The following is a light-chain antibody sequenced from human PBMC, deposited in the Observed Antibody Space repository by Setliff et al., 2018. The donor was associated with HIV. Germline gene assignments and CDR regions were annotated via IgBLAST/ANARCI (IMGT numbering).Light chain of an antibody. J-gene: IGLJ1*01. CDR3: SSYAGSYTYV. CDR1: SSDVGGYKS. CDR2: EVS. V-gene: IGLV2-14*01. Sequence: QSALTQPASVSGSPGQSITISCTGTSSDVGGYKSVSWYQQHPGKAPKLMIYEVSNRPSGVSNRFSGSKSGNTASLTISGLQAEDEADYYCSSYAGSYTYVFGTGTKVTVL.